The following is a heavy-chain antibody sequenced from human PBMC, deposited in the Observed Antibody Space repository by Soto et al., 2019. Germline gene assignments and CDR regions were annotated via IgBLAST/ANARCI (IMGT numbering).Heavy chain of an antibody. CDR1: GYTFTGYY. CDR2: INPNSGGT. J-gene: IGHJ5*02. V-gene: IGHV1-2*04. Sequence: ASVKVSCKASGYTFTGYYMHWVRQAPGQGLEWMGWINPNSGGTNYAQKFQGWVTMTRDTSISTAYMELSRLRSDDTAVYYCARVSPRDDNWFDPWGQGTLVTVSS. CDR3: ARVSPRDDNWFDP. D-gene: IGHD3-10*01.